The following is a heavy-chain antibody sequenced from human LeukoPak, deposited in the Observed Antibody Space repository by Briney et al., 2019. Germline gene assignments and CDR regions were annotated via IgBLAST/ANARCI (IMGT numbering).Heavy chain of an antibody. J-gene: IGHJ4*02. CDR3: ARRGSGSYRDYFDY. V-gene: IGHV1-18*01. D-gene: IGHD1-26*01. CDR1: GYTFTSYG. Sequence: GASVKVSCKASGYTFTSYGISWVGPAPGQGLEWMGWISAYNGNTNYAQKLQGTVTMTTDTSTSTAYMELRSLRSDDTAVYYCARRGSGSYRDYFDYWGQGTLVTVSS. CDR2: ISAYNGNT.